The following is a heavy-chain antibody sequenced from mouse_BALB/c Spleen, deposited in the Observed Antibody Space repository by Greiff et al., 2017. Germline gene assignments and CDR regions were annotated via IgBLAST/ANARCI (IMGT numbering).Heavy chain of an antibody. CDR1: GFTFSSFG. D-gene: IGHD3-3*01. CDR2: ISSGSSTI. CDR3: ARWGEGTYFDY. J-gene: IGHJ2*01. V-gene: IGHV5-17*02. Sequence: EVQVVESGGGLVQPGGSRKLSCAASGFTFSSFGMHWVRQAPEKGLGWVAYISSGSSTIYYADTVKGRFTISRDNPKNTLFLQMTSLRSEDTAMYYCARWGEGTYFDYWGQGTTLTVSS.